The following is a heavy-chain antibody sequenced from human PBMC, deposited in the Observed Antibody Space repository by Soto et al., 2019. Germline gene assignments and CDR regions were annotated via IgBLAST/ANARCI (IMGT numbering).Heavy chain of an antibody. CDR1: DGSISSGAYY. Sequence: QVQLQESGPGLVKPSQTLSLTCTVSDGSISSGAYYWSWIRQHPGKGLEWIGYIYYSGSTYYNPSLKSRVTISVDTTKNPFSLKLSSVTAADTAVYYCARGYDSGSYFGSDYWGQGTLVTVSS. D-gene: IGHD3-10*01. CDR2: IYYSGST. CDR3: ARGYDSGSYFGSDY. J-gene: IGHJ4*02. V-gene: IGHV4-31*03.